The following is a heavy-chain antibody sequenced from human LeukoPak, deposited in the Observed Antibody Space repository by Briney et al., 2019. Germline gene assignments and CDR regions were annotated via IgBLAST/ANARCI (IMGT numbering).Heavy chain of an antibody. D-gene: IGHD3-16*01. J-gene: IGHJ4*01. CDR3: TSTLGY. V-gene: IGHV3-15*01. Sequence: GGSLRPSCAASGFTFSNVWMTWVRQAPGKGLEWVGRIQTKNDGETTDYAAPVKGRFTISRDDSKNTLYLQMNSLKIEDTAVYSCTSTLGYCGCGTLVTVSS. CDR2: IQTKNDGETT. CDR1: GFTFSNVW.